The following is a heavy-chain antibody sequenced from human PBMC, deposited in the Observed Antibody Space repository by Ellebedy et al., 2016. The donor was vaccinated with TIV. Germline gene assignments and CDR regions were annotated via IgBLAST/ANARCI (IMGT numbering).Heavy chain of an antibody. Sequence: GGSLRLXXVASRFTFSDSYMSWIRQAPGKGLEWISYISGAGDYMKYAESVRGRCTISRDNTKNSLYLQMNSLRVEDTAVYFCARVFGGTPLGIYGMDVWGQGTTVTVSS. D-gene: IGHD7-27*01. CDR3: ARVFGGTPLGIYGMDV. J-gene: IGHJ6*02. V-gene: IGHV3-11*04. CDR1: RFTFSDSY. CDR2: ISGAGDYM.